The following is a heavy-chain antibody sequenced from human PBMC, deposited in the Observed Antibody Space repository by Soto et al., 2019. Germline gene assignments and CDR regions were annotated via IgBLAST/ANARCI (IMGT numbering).Heavy chain of an antibody. Sequence: DLEESGGGLVKPGGSLRLSCTASGFTFSDYYMSWIRQAPGKGLEWISDISDSGRITHHADSVEGRFTISRDNAKDSLYLQLNNLRPEDSAIYYCARDHGGGGLALEYWGQGNLVSVSS. V-gene: IGHV3-11*01. CDR2: ISDSGRIT. D-gene: IGHD3-16*01. CDR1: GFTFSDYY. J-gene: IGHJ4*02. CDR3: ARDHGGGGLALEY.